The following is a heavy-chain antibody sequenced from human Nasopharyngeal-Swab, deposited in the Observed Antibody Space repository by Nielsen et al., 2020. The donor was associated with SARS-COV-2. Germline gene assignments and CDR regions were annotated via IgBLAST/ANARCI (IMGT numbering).Heavy chain of an antibody. V-gene: IGHV1-3*01. CDR3: AREDHGDLGGY. CDR2: INAGNGNT. Sequence: WVRQAPGQRLEWMGWINAGNGNTKYSQKFQGRVTITRDTSASTAYMELSSLRSEDTAVYYCAREDHGDLGGYWGQGTLVTVSS. J-gene: IGHJ4*02. D-gene: IGHD4-17*01.